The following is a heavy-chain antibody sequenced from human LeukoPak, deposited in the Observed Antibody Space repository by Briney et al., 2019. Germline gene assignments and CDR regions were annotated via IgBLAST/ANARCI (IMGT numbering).Heavy chain of an antibody. J-gene: IGHJ5*02. Sequence: GESLKISCKGSGYSFTSYWIGWVRHMPGKGLEWMGIIYPGDSDTRYSPSFQGQVTISADKSISTAYLQWSSLKASDTAMYYCARHGSPSSRGYSNNWFDPWGQGTLITVSS. CDR2: IYPGDSDT. V-gene: IGHV5-51*01. D-gene: IGHD6-19*01. CDR3: ARHGSPSSRGYSNNWFDP. CDR1: GYSFTSYW.